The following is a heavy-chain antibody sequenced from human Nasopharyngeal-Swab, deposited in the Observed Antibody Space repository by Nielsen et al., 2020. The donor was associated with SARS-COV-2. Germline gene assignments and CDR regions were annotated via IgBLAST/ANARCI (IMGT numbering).Heavy chain of an antibody. CDR3: SNGRWSTRLFDS. Sequence: GESLKISCAASGFTFSDYYMSWIRQAPGKGLEWVSYISSSSSYTNYADSLKGRFTISRDNAKSSLYLQVNSLRAEDTAVYYCSNGRWSTRLFDSWGQGTLVTVSS. V-gene: IGHV3-11*06. D-gene: IGHD4-23*01. J-gene: IGHJ4*02. CDR1: GFTFSDYY. CDR2: ISSSSSYT.